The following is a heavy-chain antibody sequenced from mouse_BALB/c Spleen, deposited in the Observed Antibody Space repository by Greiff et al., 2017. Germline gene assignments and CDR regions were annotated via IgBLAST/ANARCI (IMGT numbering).Heavy chain of an antibody. V-gene: IGHV1S56*01. CDR2: IYPGNVNT. J-gene: IGHJ1*01. D-gene: IGHD2-2*01. CDR1: GYTFTSYY. Sequence: VKLVESGPELVKPGASVRISCKASGYTFTSYYIHWVKQRPGQGLEWIGWIYPGNVNTKYNEKFKGKATLTADKSSSTAYMQLSSLTSEDSAVYFCARSTGYDWYFDVWGAGTTVTVSS. CDR3: ARSTGYDWYFDV.